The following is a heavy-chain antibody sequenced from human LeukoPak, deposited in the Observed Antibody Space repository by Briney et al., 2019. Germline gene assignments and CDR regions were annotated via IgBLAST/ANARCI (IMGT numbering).Heavy chain of an antibody. CDR2: INPAGDT. CDR3: ARGDCTGGSCSSMDV. J-gene: IGHJ6*02. CDR1: GFTFSTYD. D-gene: IGHD2-15*01. V-gene: IGHV3-13*04. Sequence: GGSLRLSCSASGFTFSTYDMHWVRHAPGKGLEWVSGINPAGDTYYPGSVKVRFTISREDAKNSFYLQMNSLRAGDTAVYYCARGDCTGGSCSSMDVWGQGTTVTVSS.